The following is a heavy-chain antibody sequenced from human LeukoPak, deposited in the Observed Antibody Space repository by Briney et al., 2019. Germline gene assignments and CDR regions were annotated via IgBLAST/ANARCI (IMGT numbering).Heavy chain of an antibody. CDR3: ARDMKGNLDY. J-gene: IGHJ4*02. D-gene: IGHD3-16*01. CDR1: GFTFSNTW. CDR2: INQDGGTA. Sequence: HPGGSLRLSCAASGFTFSNTWMAWVRQAPGKGLDWVANINQDGGTARYGDSVRSRFTISRGNAKNSLYLEMNSLRAEDTGLYHCARDMKGNLDYWGQGTLVTVSS. V-gene: IGHV3-7*01.